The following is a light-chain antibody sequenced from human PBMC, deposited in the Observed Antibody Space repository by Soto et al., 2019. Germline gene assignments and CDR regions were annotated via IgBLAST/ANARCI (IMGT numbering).Light chain of an antibody. CDR1: NIGSKS. J-gene: IGLJ6*01. CDR3: QVWDSSSDHRNV. CDR2: DDN. V-gene: IGLV3-21*04. Sequence: SYELTQPPSVSVAPGKTARITCGGTNIGSKSVHWYQQKPGQATVVVIYDDNDRPSGIPERFSGSNFGNTATLTISRVEAGEEADYYCQVWDSSSDHRNVFGSGTQLTVL.